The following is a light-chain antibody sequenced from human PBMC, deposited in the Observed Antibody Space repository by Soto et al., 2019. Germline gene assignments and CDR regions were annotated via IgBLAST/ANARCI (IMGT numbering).Light chain of an antibody. J-gene: IGLJ1*01. V-gene: IGLV1-44*01. Sequence: QSVPTQPPSASGTPGQRVTISCSGSSSNIGSNTVNWYQQLPGTAPKLLIYGNSQRPSGVPDRFSGSKSGTSASLAISGLQSEDEADYYCGAWDDSLNGFYVFGTGTKVTVL. CDR2: GNS. CDR1: SSNIGSNT. CDR3: GAWDDSLNGFYV.